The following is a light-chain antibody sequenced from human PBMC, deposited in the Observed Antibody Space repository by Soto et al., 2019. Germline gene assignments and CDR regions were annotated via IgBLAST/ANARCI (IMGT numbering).Light chain of an antibody. Sequence: QSVLTQPASVSGSPGQSITISCTGTSSDIGSYNFVSWYQQHPGKAPKLVIYEVSDRPSGVSNRFSGSKSGNTASLTISGLQAEDEADYYCNSHTISNTRVFGTGTKVTVL. V-gene: IGLV2-14*01. CDR3: NSHTISNTRV. CDR1: SSDIGSYNF. J-gene: IGLJ1*01. CDR2: EVS.